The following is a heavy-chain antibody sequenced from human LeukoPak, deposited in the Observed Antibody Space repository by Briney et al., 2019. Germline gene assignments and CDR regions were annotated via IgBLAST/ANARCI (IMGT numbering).Heavy chain of an antibody. CDR2: ISSSGSTI. CDR1: GFTFSRYE. J-gene: IGHJ6*02. V-gene: IGHV3-48*03. CDR3: ARDSPDYYGMDV. Sequence: GRSLRLSCAASGFTFSRYEMNWVRQAPGKGLEWVSYISSSGSTIYYADSVKGRFTISRDNAKNSLYLQMNSLRAEDTAVYYCARDSPDYYGMDVWGQGTTVTVSS.